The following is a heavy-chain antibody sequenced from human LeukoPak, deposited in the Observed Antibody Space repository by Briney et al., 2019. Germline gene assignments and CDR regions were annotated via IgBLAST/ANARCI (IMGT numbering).Heavy chain of an antibody. CDR1: GGSFSGYY. CDR3: ARGLDYYDSSGYRLPALGY. J-gene: IGHJ4*02. Sequence: SETLSLTCAVYGGSFSGYYWSWIRQPPGKGLEWIGEINHSGSTNYNPSLKSRVTISVDTSKNQFSLKLSSVTAADTAVYYCARGLDYYDSSGYRLPALGYWAQGTLVTVSS. CDR2: INHSGST. V-gene: IGHV4-34*01. D-gene: IGHD3-22*01.